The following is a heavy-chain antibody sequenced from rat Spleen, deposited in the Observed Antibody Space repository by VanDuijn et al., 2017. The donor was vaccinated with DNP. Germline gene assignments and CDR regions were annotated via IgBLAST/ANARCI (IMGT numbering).Heavy chain of an antibody. CDR3: ARHGEYRYNYWFAS. V-gene: IGHV5-29*01. CDR1: GFTFSSYG. J-gene: IGHJ3*01. Sequence: EVQLVESGGGLVQPGRSLRLSCAASGFTFSSYGMAWVRQAPTKGLEWVATIIYDGSRTYYRDSVKGRFTISRDNTKSSLYLQMDSLRSEDTATYYCARHGEYRYNYWFASWGRGTLVTVSS. D-gene: IGHD1-5*01. CDR2: IIYDGSRT.